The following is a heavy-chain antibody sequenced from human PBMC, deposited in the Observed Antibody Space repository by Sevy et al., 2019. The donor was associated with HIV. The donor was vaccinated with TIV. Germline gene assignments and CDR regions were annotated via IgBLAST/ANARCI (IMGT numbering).Heavy chain of an antibody. J-gene: IGHJ4*02. V-gene: IGHV3-23*01. CDR3: ARVAGSGTYYSGDFDY. Sequence: GGSLRLSCVASGFSFSSYAMSWVRQAPGKGLEWVSGISGSGITTYYADSVKGRFTISRDNSKNTRHLQMNSLRAEDTAVYYCARVAGSGTYYSGDFDYWGQGTLVTVSS. CDR1: GFSFSSYA. CDR2: ISGSGITT. D-gene: IGHD3-10*01.